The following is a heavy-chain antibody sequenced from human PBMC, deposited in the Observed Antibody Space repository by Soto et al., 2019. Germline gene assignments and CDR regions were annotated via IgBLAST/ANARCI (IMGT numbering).Heavy chain of an antibody. CDR1: GYTFTSYD. CDR2: MNPNSGNT. V-gene: IGHV1-8*01. Sequence: GASVKVSCKASGYTFTSYDINWVRQATGQGLEWMGWMNPNSGNTGYAQKFQGRVTMTRNTSISTAYMELSSLRSEDTAVYYCARGSNYYDFWSGQGNYYYYMDVWGKGTTVTVSS. D-gene: IGHD3-3*01. J-gene: IGHJ6*03. CDR3: ARGSNYYDFWSGQGNYYYYMDV.